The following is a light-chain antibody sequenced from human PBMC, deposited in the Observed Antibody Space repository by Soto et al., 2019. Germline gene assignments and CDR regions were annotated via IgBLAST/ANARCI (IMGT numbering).Light chain of an antibody. CDR2: EVS. CDR1: QSLLHITGETF. Sequence: VVVTQTPLSLSVAPGQPASISCKSSQSLLHITGETFLFWYLQKPGQSPQLLIYEVSTRVSGVPDRFSGSGSGTDFTLEISRVETDDVGIYYCMQSTQLPPPFGQGTRLAIK. V-gene: IGKV2D-29*02. J-gene: IGKJ5*01. CDR3: MQSTQLPPP.